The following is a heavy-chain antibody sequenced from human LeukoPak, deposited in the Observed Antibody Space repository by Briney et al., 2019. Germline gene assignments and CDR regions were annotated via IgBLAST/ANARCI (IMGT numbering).Heavy chain of an antibody. Sequence: SETLSLTCTVSGGSISSYYWGWIRQPPGKGLEWIGSIYHSGSTYYNPSLKSRVTISVDTSKNQFSLKLSSVTAADTAVYYCASGPDIAVAGTRYNWFDPWGQGTLVTVSS. CDR1: GGSISSYY. CDR2: IYHSGST. D-gene: IGHD6-19*01. V-gene: IGHV4-38-2*02. CDR3: ASGPDIAVAGTRYNWFDP. J-gene: IGHJ5*02.